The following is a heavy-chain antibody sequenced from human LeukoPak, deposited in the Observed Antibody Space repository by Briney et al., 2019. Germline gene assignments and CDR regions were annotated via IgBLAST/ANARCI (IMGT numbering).Heavy chain of an antibody. CDR3: ARHSSMTTVAFDY. Sequence: SETLSLTCTVSGGSISGSNYYWGWIRQPPGRGLEWTGSIYYSGSTYYNPSLKSRVTISVDTSKRQFSLELRSVTAADTAVYYCARHSSMTTVAFDYWGQGTLGTVSS. CDR1: GGSISGSNYY. D-gene: IGHD4-23*01. J-gene: IGHJ4*02. V-gene: IGHV4-39*01. CDR2: IYYSGST.